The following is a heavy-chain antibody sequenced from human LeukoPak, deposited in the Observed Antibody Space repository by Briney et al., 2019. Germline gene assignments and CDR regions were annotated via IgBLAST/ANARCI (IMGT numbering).Heavy chain of an antibody. CDR2: IKQDGSEK. CDR3: ARDAHSGSYYYYYYMDV. V-gene: IGHV3-7*01. J-gene: IGHJ6*03. D-gene: IGHD1-26*01. Sequence: GGSLRLSCAASGFTFSSYWMSWVRQAPGKGLEWVANIKQDGSEKYYVDSVKGRFTISRDNANNSLYLQMNSLRAEDTAVYYCARDAHSGSYYYYYYMDVWGQGTLVTVSS. CDR1: GFTFSSYW.